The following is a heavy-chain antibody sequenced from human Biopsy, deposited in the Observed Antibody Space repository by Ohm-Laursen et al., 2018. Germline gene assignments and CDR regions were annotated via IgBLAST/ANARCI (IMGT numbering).Heavy chain of an antibody. Sequence: SDTLSLTCTVSGDSVSSGSFYWTWIRQPPRQGLEYIGYIYDRGSTANYNPSLESRVTMSVDTPKNQFSLKLSSVTAADTAIYYCARGMRSSGWPYFDSWGQGTLVTVSS. CDR1: GDSVSSGSFY. D-gene: IGHD6-19*01. J-gene: IGHJ4*02. CDR3: ARGMRSSGWPYFDS. V-gene: IGHV4-61*01. CDR2: IYDRGSTA.